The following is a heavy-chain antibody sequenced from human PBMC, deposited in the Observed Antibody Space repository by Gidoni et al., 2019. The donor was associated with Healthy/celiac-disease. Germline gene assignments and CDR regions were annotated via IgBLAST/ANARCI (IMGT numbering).Heavy chain of an antibody. CDR2: FDPEDGET. Sequence: WVRQAPGKGLEWMGGFDPEDGETIYAQKFQGRVTMTEDTSTDTAYMELSSLRSEDTAVYYCATGSLGYCSGGSCYSSDYWGQGTLVTVSS. V-gene: IGHV1-24*01. D-gene: IGHD2-15*01. CDR3: ATGSLGYCSGGSCYSSDY. J-gene: IGHJ4*02.